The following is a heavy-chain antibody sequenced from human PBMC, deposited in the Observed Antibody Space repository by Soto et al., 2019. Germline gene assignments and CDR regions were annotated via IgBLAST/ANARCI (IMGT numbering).Heavy chain of an antibody. D-gene: IGHD2-15*01. CDR3: ARGGLQVVVAARPNWFDP. V-gene: IGHV4-34*01. J-gene: IGHJ5*02. CDR1: GGSFSGYY. CDR2: INHSGST. Sequence: QVQLQQWGAGLLKPSETLSLTCAVYGGSFSGYYWSWIRQPPGKGLEWIGEINHSGSTNYNPSLKSRVPISVDTSKNPFSLKLSSVTAADTAVYYCARGGLQVVVAARPNWFDPWGQGTLVTVSS.